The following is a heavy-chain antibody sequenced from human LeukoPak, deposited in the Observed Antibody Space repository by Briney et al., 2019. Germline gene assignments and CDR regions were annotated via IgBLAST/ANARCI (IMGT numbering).Heavy chain of an antibody. CDR2: INSDGSGI. D-gene: IGHD6-13*01. Sequence: GGSLRLSCAASGFTFSSSWMLWVRQAPGKGLVWVSHINSDGSGIDYADSVRGRFTISRDNAKNTLYLQMNSLGAEDTAVYYCARPSRPYRSSEYFQHWGQGTLVIVSS. J-gene: IGHJ1*01. CDR1: GFTFSSSW. V-gene: IGHV3-74*01. CDR3: ARPSRPYRSSEYFQH.